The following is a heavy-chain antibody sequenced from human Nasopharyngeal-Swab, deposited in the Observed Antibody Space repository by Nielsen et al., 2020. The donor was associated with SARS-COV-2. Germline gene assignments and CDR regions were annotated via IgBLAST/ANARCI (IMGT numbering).Heavy chain of an antibody. D-gene: IGHD6-19*01. CDR1: GFTFSTYD. J-gene: IGHJ6*02. CDR3: ARDLYRQQWPLYNYYGMDV. CDR2: ISGSGEST. V-gene: IGHV3-23*01. Sequence: GESLKISCAASGFTFSTYDMSWVRQAPGKGLEWVSGISGSGESTHYADSVKGRFTISRDNSKNTLYLQMNSLRAEDTAVYYCARDLYRQQWPLYNYYGMDVWGQRTTVTVSS.